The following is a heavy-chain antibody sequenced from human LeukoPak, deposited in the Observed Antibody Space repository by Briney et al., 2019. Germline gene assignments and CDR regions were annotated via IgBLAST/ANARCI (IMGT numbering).Heavy chain of an antibody. V-gene: IGHV3-23*01. D-gene: IGHD3-10*01. CDR2: ISGSGGST. CDR3: AKDLLPARRSGSYSVGFDY. CDR1: GFTFSSYA. J-gene: IGHJ4*02. Sequence: GGSLRLSCAASGFTFSSYAMRWVRQAPGKGLEWVSAISGSGGSTYYADSVKGRFTISRDNSKNTLYLQMNSLRAEDTAVYYCAKDLLPARRSGSYSVGFDYWGQGTLVTVSS.